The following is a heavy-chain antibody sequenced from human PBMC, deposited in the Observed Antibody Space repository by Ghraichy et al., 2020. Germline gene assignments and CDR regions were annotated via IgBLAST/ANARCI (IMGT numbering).Heavy chain of an antibody. Sequence: SETLSLTCTVSAGFITSSSDCWGWIRQPPGKGLEWMGVSYSSGNTYYNPSLKGRLTISVDTSKNQLSLKLSSVTAADTSIYYCARLVGMRRQGQEGYDYYLGMDVWGQGTTVTVSS. J-gene: IGHJ6*02. V-gene: IGHV4-39*01. CDR2: SYSSGNT. CDR1: AGFITSSSDC. D-gene: IGHD6-25*01. CDR3: ARLVGMRRQGQEGYDYYLGMDV.